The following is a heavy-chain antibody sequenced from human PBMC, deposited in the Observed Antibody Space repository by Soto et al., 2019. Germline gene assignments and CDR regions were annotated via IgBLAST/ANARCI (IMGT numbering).Heavy chain of an antibody. J-gene: IGHJ6*03. CDR1: GFTVSSNY. V-gene: IGHV3-66*01. D-gene: IGHD5-12*01. CDR2: IYSGGST. CDR3: ARDLIVAMDYYYYYYMDV. Sequence: PGGSLRLSCAASGFTVSSNYMSWVRQAPGKGLEWVSVIYSGGSTYYADSVKGRFTISRDNSKNTLYLQMNSLRAEDTAVYYCARDLIVAMDYYYYYYMDVWGKGTTVTVSS.